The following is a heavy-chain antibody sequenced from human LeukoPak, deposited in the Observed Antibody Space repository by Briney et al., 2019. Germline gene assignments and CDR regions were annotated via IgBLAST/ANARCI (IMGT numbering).Heavy chain of an antibody. CDR3: ASWDWDPVLAYQLLLLRAFDI. D-gene: IGHD2-2*01. J-gene: IGHJ3*02. CDR1: GYTFTGYY. Sequence: GASVRVSCKASGYTFTGYYMHWVRQAPGEGLEWVGWINPNSGGTNYAQKFQGRVTMTRDTSISTAYMELSRLRSDDTAVYYCASWDWDPVLAYQLLLLRAFDIWGQGTMVTVSS. CDR2: INPNSGGT. V-gene: IGHV1-2*02.